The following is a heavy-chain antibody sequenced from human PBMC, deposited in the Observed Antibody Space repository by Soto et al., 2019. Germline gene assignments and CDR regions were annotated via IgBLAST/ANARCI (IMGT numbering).Heavy chain of an antibody. D-gene: IGHD6-6*01. CDR1: GFTFSSYW. CDR2: IKQDGSEK. CDR3: SRSIAARLNWFDP. Sequence: EVQLVESGGGLVQPGGSLRLSCAASGFTFSSYWMSWVRQAPGKGLEWVANIKQDGSEKYYVDSVKGRFTNSRDNAKNSLYLQMNSLRAEDTAVYYCSRSIAARLNWFDPWGQGTLVTVSS. J-gene: IGHJ5*02. V-gene: IGHV3-7*01.